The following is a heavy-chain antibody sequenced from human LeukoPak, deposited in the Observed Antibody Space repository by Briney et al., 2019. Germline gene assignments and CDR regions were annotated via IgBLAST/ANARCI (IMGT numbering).Heavy chain of an antibody. V-gene: IGHV1-58*01. CDR2: IVVGSGNT. CDR3: ASKGGSYSFDAFDI. J-gene: IGHJ3*02. Sequence: SVKVSCKASGFTFTSSAVQWVRQARGQRLEWIGWIVVGSGNTNYAQKFQERVTITRDMSTCTAYMELSSLRSEDTAVYYCASKGGSYSFDAFDIWGQGTMVTVSS. D-gene: IGHD1-26*01. CDR1: GFTFTSSA.